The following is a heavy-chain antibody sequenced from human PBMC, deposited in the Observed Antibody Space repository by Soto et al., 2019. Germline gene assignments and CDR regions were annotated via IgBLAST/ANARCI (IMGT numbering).Heavy chain of an antibody. D-gene: IGHD1-7*01. CDR3: ARRGSELELRVY. V-gene: IGHV3-11*01. CDR1: GFTFSDYY. CDR2: ISSSGSTI. J-gene: IGHJ4*02. Sequence: GGSLRLSCAASGFTFSDYYMSWIRQAPGKGLECISYISSSGSTIYYADSVKGRFTISRDNAKNSLYLQMNSLRAEDTAVYYCARRGSELELRVYWGQGTLVTVSS.